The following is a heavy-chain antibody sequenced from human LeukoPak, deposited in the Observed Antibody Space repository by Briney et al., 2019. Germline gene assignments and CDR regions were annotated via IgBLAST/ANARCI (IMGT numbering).Heavy chain of an antibody. CDR2: INPSGGST. Sequence: ASVKVSCKASGYTFTSYYMHWVRQAPGQGLEWMGIINPSGGSTSYAQKFQGRVTMTRDTSTSTVYMELSSLRSEDTAVYYCAREIRAVRGYSSGWYEDYWGQGTLVTVSP. CDR1: GYTFTSYY. CDR3: AREIRAVRGYSSGWYEDY. V-gene: IGHV1-46*01. J-gene: IGHJ4*02. D-gene: IGHD6-19*01.